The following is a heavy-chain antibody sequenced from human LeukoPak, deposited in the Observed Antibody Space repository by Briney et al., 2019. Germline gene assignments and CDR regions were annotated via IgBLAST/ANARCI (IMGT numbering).Heavy chain of an antibody. Sequence: GGSLRLSCVASGFTVSSSHMTWVRQAPGKGLEWVSVLYSGGSTYYADSVKGRFTISRDNAKNSLYLQMNSLRVEDTAVYYCAKEGRSLQTYWGQGTLVTVSS. D-gene: IGHD5-24*01. V-gene: IGHV3-53*01. CDR3: AKEGRSLQTY. CDR1: GFTVSSSH. J-gene: IGHJ4*02. CDR2: LYSGGST.